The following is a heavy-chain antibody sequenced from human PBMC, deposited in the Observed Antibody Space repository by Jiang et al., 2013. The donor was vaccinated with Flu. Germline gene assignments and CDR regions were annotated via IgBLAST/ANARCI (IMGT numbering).Heavy chain of an antibody. CDR2: IRSKAYGGTT. CDR1: GFTFGDYA. D-gene: IGHD3-10*01. V-gene: IGHV3-49*03. Sequence: CTASGFTFGDYAMSWFRQAPGKGLEWVGFIRSKAYGGTTEYAASVKGRFTISRDDSKSIAYLQMNSLKTEDTAVYYCTREALYYGSGIGWFDPWGQGTLVTVSS. CDR3: TREALYYGSGIGWFDP. J-gene: IGHJ5*02.